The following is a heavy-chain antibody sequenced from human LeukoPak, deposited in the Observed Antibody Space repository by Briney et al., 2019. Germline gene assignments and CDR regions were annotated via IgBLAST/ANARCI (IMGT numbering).Heavy chain of an antibody. D-gene: IGHD3-3*01. CDR1: GFTFSTYA. J-gene: IGHJ4*02. CDR3: ARDQPPTIGVHPFDF. Sequence: PGGSLRLSCSASGFTFSTYAMHWVRQAPGKGREYVSSITSDGGSTYYADSVKGRFTISRDDAKNSLFLQMNNLGAEDTAIYYCARDQPPTIGVHPFDFWGQGTLVSVSS. V-gene: IGHV3-64*04. CDR2: ITSDGGST.